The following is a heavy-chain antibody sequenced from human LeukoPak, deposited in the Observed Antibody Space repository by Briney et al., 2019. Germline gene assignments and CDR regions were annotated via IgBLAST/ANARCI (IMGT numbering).Heavy chain of an antibody. J-gene: IGHJ5*02. CDR3: ARADIVVVPAAIGGSKYNWFDP. V-gene: IGHV4-31*02. CDR2: T. Sequence: TYYNPSLKSRVTISVDTSKNQFSLKLSSVTAADTAVYYCARADIVVVPAAIGGSKYNWFDPWGQGTLVTVSS. D-gene: IGHD2-2*01.